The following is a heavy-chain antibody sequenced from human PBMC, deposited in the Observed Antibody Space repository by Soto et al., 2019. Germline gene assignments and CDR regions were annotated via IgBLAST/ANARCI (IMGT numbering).Heavy chain of an antibody. J-gene: IGHJ5*02. Sequence: PGGSLRLSCAASGFTFSSYAMNWVRQAPGKGLEWVSAISSGGGSPYYADSVKGRFTISRDNAKSTLFLQMNSLRDEDTAVYYCAREFCSGGNCYTYYFDPWGQGIPVTVSS. D-gene: IGHD2-15*01. CDR2: ISSGGGSP. CDR1: GFTFSSYA. CDR3: AREFCSGGNCYTYYFDP. V-gene: IGHV3-23*01.